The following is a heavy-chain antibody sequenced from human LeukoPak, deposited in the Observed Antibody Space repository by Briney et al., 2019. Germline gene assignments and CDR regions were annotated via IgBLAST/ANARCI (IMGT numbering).Heavy chain of an antibody. J-gene: IGHJ4*02. CDR3: ARDDWNYAFDY. CDR2: IKQDGSEK. D-gene: IGHD1-7*01. Sequence: PGGSLRLSCAASGFTFSSYWMSWVRQAPGKGLEWVANIKQDGSEKYYVDSVKGRFTISRDNAKNPLYLQMNSLRAEDTAVYYCARDDWNYAFDYWGQGTLVTVSS. CDR1: GFTFSSYW. V-gene: IGHV3-7*01.